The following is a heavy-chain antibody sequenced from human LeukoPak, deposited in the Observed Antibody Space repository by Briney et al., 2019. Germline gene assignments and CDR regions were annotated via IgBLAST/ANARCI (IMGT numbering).Heavy chain of an antibody. V-gene: IGHV1-8*03. Sequence: ASVKVSCKASGYTFSSYDINWVRQATGQGLEWMGWMNPNSGNTGYAQKFQGRVSITRNTSISTAYMEVRSLRSEDTAVYYCARRTYGSETYYYYYYMDVWGKGTTVTVSS. CDR3: ARRTYGSETYYYYYYMDV. J-gene: IGHJ6*03. CDR1: GYTFSSYD. CDR2: MNPNSGNT. D-gene: IGHD3-10*01.